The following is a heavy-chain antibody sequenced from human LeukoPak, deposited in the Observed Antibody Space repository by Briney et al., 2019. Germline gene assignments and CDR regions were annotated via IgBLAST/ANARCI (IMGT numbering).Heavy chain of an antibody. V-gene: IGHV4-34*01. Sequence: SETLSLTCAVYGGSFSGYYWSWIRQPPGKGLEWIGEINHSGSTNYNPSLKSRVTISVDTSKNQFSLKLSSVTAADTAVHYCARHSRYSSSWFTYNWFDPWGQGTLVTVSS. D-gene: IGHD6-13*01. J-gene: IGHJ5*02. CDR3: ARHSRYSSSWFTYNWFDP. CDR1: GGSFSGYY. CDR2: INHSGST.